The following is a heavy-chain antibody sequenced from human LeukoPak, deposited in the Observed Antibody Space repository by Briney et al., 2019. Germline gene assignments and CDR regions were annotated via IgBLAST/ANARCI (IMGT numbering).Heavy chain of an antibody. J-gene: IGHJ6*03. D-gene: IGHD3-10*01. Sequence: KPGGSLRLSCAASGFTFSDYYMSWIRQAPGKGLEWVSYISSSGSTIYYADSVKGRFTISRDNAKNSLYLQMNGLRAEDTAVYYCARFAGVYYYYMDVWGKGTTVTVSS. CDR1: GFTFSDYY. V-gene: IGHV3-11*01. CDR3: ARFAGVYYYYMDV. CDR2: ISSSGSTI.